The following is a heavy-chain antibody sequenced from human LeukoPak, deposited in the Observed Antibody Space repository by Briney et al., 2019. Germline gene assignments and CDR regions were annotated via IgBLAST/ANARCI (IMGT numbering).Heavy chain of an antibody. Sequence: GGSLRLSCEASGFSFSSYGLHWVRQAPGKGLEWVAFIRYDGTNKYYADSVKGRFTISRDNSKNTLYLQMNSLRAEDTAVYYCAKGAAQLWFDGSWFDPWGQGTLVTVSS. CDR1: GFSFSSYG. D-gene: IGHD5-18*01. CDR3: AKGAAQLWFDGSWFDP. J-gene: IGHJ5*02. CDR2: IRYDGTNK. V-gene: IGHV3-30*02.